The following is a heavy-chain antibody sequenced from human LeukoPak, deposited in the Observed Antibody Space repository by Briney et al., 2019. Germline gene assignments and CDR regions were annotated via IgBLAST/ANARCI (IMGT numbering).Heavy chain of an antibody. D-gene: IGHD3-22*01. CDR1: GFTFSNYA. V-gene: IGHV3-23*01. CDR3: AKDTVEYYYDSSGYY. Sequence: GGSLRLSCAASGFTFSNYAMSWVRQVPGKGLEWVSALSGSGGNTYYADSVKGRLTISRDNSKNTLYLQMNSLRAEDTAAYYCAKDTVEYYYDSSGYYWGQGTLVTVSS. J-gene: IGHJ4*02. CDR2: LSGSGGNT.